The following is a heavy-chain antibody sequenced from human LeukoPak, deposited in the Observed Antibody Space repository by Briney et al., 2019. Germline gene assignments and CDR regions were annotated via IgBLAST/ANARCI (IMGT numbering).Heavy chain of an antibody. D-gene: IGHD5-24*01. J-gene: IGHJ4*02. CDR3: AREDGYNSPYYFDY. CDR1: GGSISSYY. Sequence: SETLSLTCTVSGGSISSYYWSWIRQPPGKGLEWIGYIYYSGSTNYNPSLKSRVTISVDTSKNQFSLKLSSVTAADTAVYYCAREDGYNSPYYFDYWGQGTLVTVSS. CDR2: IYYSGST. V-gene: IGHV4-59*01.